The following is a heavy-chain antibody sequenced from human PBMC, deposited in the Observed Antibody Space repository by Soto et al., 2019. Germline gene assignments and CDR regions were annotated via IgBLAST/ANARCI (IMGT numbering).Heavy chain of an antibody. D-gene: IGHD6-6*01. V-gene: IGHV1-2*02. J-gene: IGHJ4*01. CDR1: GYTFTAYY. Sequence: VQLVQSGAEVKKPGASVKVSCKASGYTFTAYYMHWVRQAPGQGLEWMGWVNPNSGGTNYAQKFQGRVTMTRDTSITTAYMELSRLRSDDTAVYYCARSIAARRTVDYWGQGTLVTVSS. CDR2: VNPNSGGT. CDR3: ARSIAARRTVDY.